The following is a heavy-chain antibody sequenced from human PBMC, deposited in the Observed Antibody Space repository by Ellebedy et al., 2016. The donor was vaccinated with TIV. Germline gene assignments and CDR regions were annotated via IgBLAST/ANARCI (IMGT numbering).Heavy chain of an antibody. CDR1: GGSISSNRHS. Sequence: SETLSLXXTVCGGSISSNRHSWGWIRQPPGKGLEWIGTIYYSGNTYYNPSLKSRVTISVDTSKNQFSLNLNSVTAADTAVYYCAREGIEVAASLNWFDPWGQGTLVTVSS. CDR3: AREGIEVAASLNWFDP. V-gene: IGHV4-39*07. J-gene: IGHJ5*02. D-gene: IGHD6-19*01. CDR2: IYYSGNT.